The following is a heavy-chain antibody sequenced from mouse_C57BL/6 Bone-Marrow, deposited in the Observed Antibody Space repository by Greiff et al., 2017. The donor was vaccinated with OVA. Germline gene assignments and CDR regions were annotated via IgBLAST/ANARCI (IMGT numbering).Heavy chain of an antibody. J-gene: IGHJ2*01. Sequence: EVQLQQSGPVLVKPGASVKMSCKASGYTFTDYYMNWVKQSHGKSLEWIGVINPYNGGTSYNQKFKGKATLTVDKSSSTAYMALNSLTSEDSAVYYCGRTTFMTTVVAPDYWGKGTTLTVSS. CDR3: GRTTFMTTVVAPDY. CDR2: INPYNGGT. CDR1: GYTFTDYY. V-gene: IGHV1-19*01. D-gene: IGHD1-1*01.